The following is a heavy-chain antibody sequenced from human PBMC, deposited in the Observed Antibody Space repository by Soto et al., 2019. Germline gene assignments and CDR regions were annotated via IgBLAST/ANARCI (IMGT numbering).Heavy chain of an antibody. J-gene: IGHJ4*02. D-gene: IGHD6-13*01. V-gene: IGHV3-73*01. Sequence: EVQLVESGGGLVQPGGSLKLSCAASGFTFSGSAIHWVRQASGRGLEWLGRIRSKADTYATAYAASVKGRFTISRDDSKNTASLQMNSLKTEDAALYYGTSLAAAGDFDYWGQGTLVTVSS. CDR2: IRSKADTYAT. CDR1: GFTFSGSA. CDR3: TSLAAAGDFDY.